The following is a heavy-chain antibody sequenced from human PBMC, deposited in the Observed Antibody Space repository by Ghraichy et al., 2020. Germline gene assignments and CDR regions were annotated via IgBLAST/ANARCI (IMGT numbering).Heavy chain of an antibody. CDR2: ISGSGGST. D-gene: IGHD3-16*02. J-gene: IGHJ4*02. CDR1: GFTFSSYA. V-gene: IGHV3-23*01. Sequence: GGSLRLSCAASGFTFSSYAMSWVRQAPGKGLEWVSAISGSGGSTYYADSVKGRFTISRDNSKNTLYLQMNSLRAEDTAVYYCAKDLRPHYDYVWGSYRYSGLENWGQGTLVTVSS. CDR3: AKDLRPHYDYVWGSYRYSGLEN.